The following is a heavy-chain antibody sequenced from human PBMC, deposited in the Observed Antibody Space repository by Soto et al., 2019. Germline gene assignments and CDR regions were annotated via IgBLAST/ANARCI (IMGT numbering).Heavy chain of an antibody. J-gene: IGHJ4*02. D-gene: IGHD6-13*01. CDR3: ARVPAAGIFDY. CDR2: IYSGGST. V-gene: IGHV3-66*01. CDR1: GFTFSSYS. Sequence: GRSLRLSCAASGFTFSSYSMSWVRQAPGKGLEWVSVIYSGGSTYYADSVKGRFTISRDNSKNTLYLQMNSLRAEDTAVYYCARVPAAGIFDYWGQGTLVTVSS.